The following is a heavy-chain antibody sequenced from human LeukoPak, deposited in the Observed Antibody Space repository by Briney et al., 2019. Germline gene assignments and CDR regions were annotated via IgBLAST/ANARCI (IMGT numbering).Heavy chain of an antibody. J-gene: IGHJ6*03. D-gene: IGHD5-12*01. CDR3: TTETGKWLRFLARESRYYYYYYMDV. CDR1: GITLSNAW. Sequence: GGSLRPSCAASGITLSNAWMSWVRQAPGKGLEWIGRIKSKSDGGTTDYAAPVKGRFTISRDDSKNTLYLQMNSLKIEDTAVYYCTTETGKWLRFLARESRYYYYYYMDVWGKGTTVTISS. CDR2: IKSKSDGGTT. V-gene: IGHV3-15*01.